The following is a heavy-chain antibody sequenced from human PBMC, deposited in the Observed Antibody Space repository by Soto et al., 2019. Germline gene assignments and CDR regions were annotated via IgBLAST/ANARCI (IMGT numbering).Heavy chain of an antibody. CDR3: ARDGSNGYSYY. J-gene: IGHJ4*02. V-gene: IGHV3-33*01. D-gene: IGHD2-8*01. CDR1: GFTFSSYG. CDR2: ICYDGSNK. Sequence: GGSLRLSCAASGFTFSSYGMHWVRQAPGKGLEWVAVICYDGSNKYYADSVKGRFTISRDNSKNTLFLQMNSLRAEDTAVYYCARDGSNGYSYYWGQGTLVTVSS.